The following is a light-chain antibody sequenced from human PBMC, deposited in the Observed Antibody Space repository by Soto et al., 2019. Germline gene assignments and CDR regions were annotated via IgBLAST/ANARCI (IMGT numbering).Light chain of an antibody. CDR3: QQYYSRVT. CDR1: QSISSW. CDR2: KAS. Sequence: DIQMTQSPSTLSASVGDRVTITCRASQSISSWLAWYQRKPGKALRLLISKASSLESGVPSRFSGGGFGTEFTLTISSLQPDDFATYYCQQYYSRVTFGQGTTVEIK. J-gene: IGKJ1*01. V-gene: IGKV1-5*03.